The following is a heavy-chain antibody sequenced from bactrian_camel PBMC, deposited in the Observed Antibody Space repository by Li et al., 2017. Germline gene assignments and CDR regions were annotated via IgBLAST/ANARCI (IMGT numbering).Heavy chain of an antibody. D-gene: IGHD1*01. V-gene: IGHV3S53*01. Sequence: HVQLVESGGGSVQPGGSLRLSCAASGLTYPTYSWGWFRQSPGKEREGVAALNTDGQTIYSVSVKGRFTISRDNAKNTVYLLMNSLKPEDTAVYYCVKPNPDARGGFDHWGQGTQVTVS. CDR2: LNTDGQT. J-gene: IGHJ4*01. CDR3: VKPNPDARGGFDH. CDR1: GLTYPTYS.